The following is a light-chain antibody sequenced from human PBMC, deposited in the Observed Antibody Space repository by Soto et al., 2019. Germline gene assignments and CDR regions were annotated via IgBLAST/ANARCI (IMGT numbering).Light chain of an antibody. CDR3: SSYTTNSTWV. V-gene: IGLV2-14*01. J-gene: IGLJ3*02. Sequence: QSVLTQPASVSGSPGQSITISCTGTSSDVGFYNFVSWYQQNPGKAPQSLIYEVTNRPPGVSNRFSGSKSGNTASLTVSGLQAEDEADYYCSSYTTNSTWVFGGGTKVTVL. CDR1: SSDVGFYNF. CDR2: EVT.